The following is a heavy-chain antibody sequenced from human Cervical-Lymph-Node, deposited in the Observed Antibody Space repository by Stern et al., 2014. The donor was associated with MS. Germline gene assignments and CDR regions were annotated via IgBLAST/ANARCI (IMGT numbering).Heavy chain of an antibody. D-gene: IGHD3-22*01. CDR2: IVVGSGNT. CDR3: AADSTYYQDTSGYYHFDS. J-gene: IGHJ4*02. Sequence: QMQLVQSGPDVKKPGTSVKVSCKASGFTFTGSAVQWVRQARGQRLEWIGWIVVGSGNTDYAQKFQERVTFTRDMSTSTAYMELSSLKSEDTAVYYCAADSTYYQDTSGYYHFDSWGQGTLVTVSS. CDR1: GFTFTGSA. V-gene: IGHV1-58*01.